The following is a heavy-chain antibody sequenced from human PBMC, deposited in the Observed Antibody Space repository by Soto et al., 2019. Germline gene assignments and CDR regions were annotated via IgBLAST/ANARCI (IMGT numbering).Heavy chain of an antibody. Sequence: EVQLLESGGGLVQPGGSLSLSCAASGFTFSTYAMSWVRQAPGKGLEWVSTISDSGARTYYADSVKGRFTISRDSSKNTLYLQMNSLRAEDTAVYYCAKDTNAIFGDVWGKGTTVTVSS. J-gene: IGHJ6*04. CDR1: GFTFSTYA. D-gene: IGHD3-3*01. CDR3: AKDTNAIFGDV. CDR2: ISDSGART. V-gene: IGHV3-23*01.